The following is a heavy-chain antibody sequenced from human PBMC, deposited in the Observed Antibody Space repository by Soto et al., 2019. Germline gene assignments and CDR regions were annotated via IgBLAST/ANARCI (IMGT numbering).Heavy chain of an antibody. Sequence: EVQLLESGGGLVQPGGSLRLSCAASGFTFSSYAMRWVRQAPGKGLEWVSAISGSGGSTYYADSVKGRFTISRDNSKNTLYLKMNSLRAEDTAVYYCAKDSHAAAGPFDYWGQGTLVTVSS. CDR1: GFTFSSYA. V-gene: IGHV3-23*01. CDR3: AKDSHAAAGPFDY. CDR2: ISGSGGST. D-gene: IGHD6-13*01. J-gene: IGHJ4*02.